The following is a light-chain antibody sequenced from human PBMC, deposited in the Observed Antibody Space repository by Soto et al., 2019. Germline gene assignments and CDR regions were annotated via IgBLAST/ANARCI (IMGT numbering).Light chain of an antibody. CDR3: CSYAGSSTYA. V-gene: IGLV2-23*01. J-gene: IGLJ1*01. Sequence: QSVLTQPASVSGSPGQSITTSCTGTSSDVGSYNLVSWYQQHPGKAPKLMIYEGSKRPSGVSNRFSGSKSGNTASLTISGLQAEDEADYYCCSYAGSSTYAFGTGTKVTVL. CDR2: EGS. CDR1: SSDVGSYNL.